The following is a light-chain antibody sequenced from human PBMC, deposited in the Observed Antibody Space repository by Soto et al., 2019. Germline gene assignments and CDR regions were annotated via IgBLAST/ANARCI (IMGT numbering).Light chain of an antibody. J-gene: IGKJ1*01. V-gene: IGKV3-20*01. CDR1: QSVSSGY. CDR3: QQYGSSPRT. CDR2: GTT. Sequence: EIVLTQSPGTLSLSPGERATLSCRASQSVSSGYLAWYQQKPGQAPRLLTYGTTSRATGIPDRFSGSGSGTDFTLTISRLEPEDFAVYYCQQYGSSPRTFXQGTKVDIK.